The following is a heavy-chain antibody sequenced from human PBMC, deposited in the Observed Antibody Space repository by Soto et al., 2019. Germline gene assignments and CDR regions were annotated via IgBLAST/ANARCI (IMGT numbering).Heavy chain of an antibody. CDR3: ARDLRPVYSSGKFDY. J-gene: IGHJ4*02. Sequence: ASVKVSCKASGYTFTSYAMHWVRQAPGQRLEWMGWINAGNGNTKYSQKFQGRVTITRDTSASTAYMELSSLRSEDTAVYYCARDLRPVYSSGKFDYWGQGTLVTVSS. CDR2: INAGNGNT. V-gene: IGHV1-3*01. CDR1: GYTFTSYA. D-gene: IGHD6-19*01.